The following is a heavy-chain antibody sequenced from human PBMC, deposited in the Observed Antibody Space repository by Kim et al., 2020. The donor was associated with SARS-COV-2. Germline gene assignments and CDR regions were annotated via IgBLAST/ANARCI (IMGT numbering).Heavy chain of an antibody. V-gene: IGHV3-30-3*01. Sequence: GGSLRLSCGASGFTFRGYAMHWVRQAPGKGLEWVAFISYDGSSKYYADAVKGRFTISRDNSKNTLYLQMNSLRPEDTAVYFCARDEYYYDGSGYTSIDSWGQGTMVTVSS. CDR2: ISYDGSSK. J-gene: IGHJ4*02. D-gene: IGHD3-22*01. CDR3: ARDEYYYDGSGYTSIDS. CDR1: GFTFRGYA.